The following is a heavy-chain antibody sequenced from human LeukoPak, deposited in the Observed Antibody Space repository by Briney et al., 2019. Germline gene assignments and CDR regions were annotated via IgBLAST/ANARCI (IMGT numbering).Heavy chain of an antibody. Sequence: GAYLRLSCAASGFTFSSFWMSWVRQAPGKGLEGVANIKKDGSQKYYVDSVEGRFTISRDNTKNSLYLQMDSLGVDHTAVYYCTRVFGGYDVSDYWGQGTLVTVSS. CDR3: TRVFGGYDVSDY. CDR1: GFTFSSFW. J-gene: IGHJ4*02. CDR2: IKKDGSQK. V-gene: IGHV3-7*03. D-gene: IGHD3-3*01.